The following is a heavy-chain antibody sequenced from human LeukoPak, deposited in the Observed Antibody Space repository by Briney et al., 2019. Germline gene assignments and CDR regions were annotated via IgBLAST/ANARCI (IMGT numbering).Heavy chain of an antibody. CDR3: AKDPRRYSNYFDY. V-gene: IGHV3-23*01. D-gene: IGHD4-4*01. J-gene: IGHJ4*02. CDR2: ISGSGGST. CDR1: GFTFSSYA. Sequence: PGGSLRLSCAASGFTFSSYAMSWVRQAPGKGLEWVSAISGSGGSTYYADSVKGRFTISRDNSKNTLYRQMNSLRAEDTAVYYCAKDPRRYSNYFDYWGQGTLVTVSS.